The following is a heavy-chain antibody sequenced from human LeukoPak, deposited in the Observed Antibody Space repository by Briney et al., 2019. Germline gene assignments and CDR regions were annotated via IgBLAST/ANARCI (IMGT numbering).Heavy chain of an antibody. V-gene: IGHV4-61*02. CDR3: ARQAPLDGDFDF. D-gene: IGHD3/OR15-3a*01. J-gene: IGHJ4*02. Sequence: SETLSLTCTVSNGSISSGRYYWSWIRQPAGTGLEWIGRIFPSGSANYSPSLKGRVTISVDTSKNQFSLILNSVTAADTAVYYCARQAPLDGDFDFWGQGTLVTVSS. CDR2: IFPSGSA. CDR1: NGSISSGRYY.